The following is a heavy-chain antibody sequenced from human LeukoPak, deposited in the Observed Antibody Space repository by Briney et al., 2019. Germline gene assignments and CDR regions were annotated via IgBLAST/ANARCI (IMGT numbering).Heavy chain of an antibody. Sequence: ASVKVSCKASGCSFTNYYTHWVRQAPGQGLEWMGVINPSATSATYTQKFQGRVTITGDTSTTTVYMELSSLTSDDTAVYYCAKEKQNTVNFDYWGQGTLVTVSS. J-gene: IGHJ4*02. CDR2: INPSATSA. CDR3: AKEKQNTVNFDY. D-gene: IGHD2/OR15-2a*01. CDR1: GCSFTNYY. V-gene: IGHV1-46*01.